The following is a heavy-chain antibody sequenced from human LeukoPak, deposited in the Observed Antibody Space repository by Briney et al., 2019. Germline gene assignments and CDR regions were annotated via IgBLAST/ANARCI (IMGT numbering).Heavy chain of an antibody. V-gene: IGHV3-48*03. CDR3: ARDRPVDIPYYYYYGMDV. Sequence: GGSLRLSCAASGFTFSSYEMDWVRQAPGKGLEWVSYISSSGSTIYYADSVKGRFTISRDNAKNSLYLQMNSLRAEDTAVYYCARDRPVDIPYYYYYGMDVWGQGTTVTVSS. J-gene: IGHJ6*02. D-gene: IGHD6-6*01. CDR1: GFTFSSYE. CDR2: ISSSGSTI.